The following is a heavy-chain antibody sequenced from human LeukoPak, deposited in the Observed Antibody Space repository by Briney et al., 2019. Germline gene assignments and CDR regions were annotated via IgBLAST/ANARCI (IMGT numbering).Heavy chain of an antibody. V-gene: IGHV3-30*18. J-gene: IGHJ4*02. CDR1: KFTFSHYG. CDR3: VKEYHSRGFGAYFDY. D-gene: IGHD3-3*01. CDR2: ISSDGSIK. Sequence: PGGSLRLSCTASKFTFSHYGMQWVRQAPGKGLEWVAVISSDGSIKVYADSGKGRFTLSRDNSINTVDLQMNSLRAEDTAVYYCVKEYHSRGFGAYFDYWGQGTLVTVSS.